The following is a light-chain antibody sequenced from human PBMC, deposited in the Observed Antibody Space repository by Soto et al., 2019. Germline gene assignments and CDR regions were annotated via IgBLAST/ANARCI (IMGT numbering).Light chain of an antibody. V-gene: IGLV1-40*01. CDR2: GNT. J-gene: IGLJ1*01. CDR3: QSYDDSLSGHYV. CDR1: SSNIGSTYD. Sequence: QSVLTQPPSVSGAPGQRVTISCTGSSSNIGSTYDVQWYQQLPGTAPKLLIHGNTDRPSGVPDRFSGSKSGTSASLAITGLQADDDADYYCQSYDDSLSGHYVFGTGTKLTVL.